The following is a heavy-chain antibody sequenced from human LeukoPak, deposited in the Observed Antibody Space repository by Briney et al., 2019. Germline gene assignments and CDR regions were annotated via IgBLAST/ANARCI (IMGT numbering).Heavy chain of an antibody. J-gene: IGHJ4*02. CDR1: GGSISRSSYY. Sequence: PESLSLTCTVSGGSISRSSYYWGWIRQPPGKGLEWIGSIYYSGSTYYNPSLKSRVTISVDTSKNQFSLKLSSVTAADTAVYYCAGGSGWYFDYWGQGTLVTVSS. D-gene: IGHD6-19*01. V-gene: IGHV4-39*01. CDR2: IYYSGST. CDR3: AGGSGWYFDY.